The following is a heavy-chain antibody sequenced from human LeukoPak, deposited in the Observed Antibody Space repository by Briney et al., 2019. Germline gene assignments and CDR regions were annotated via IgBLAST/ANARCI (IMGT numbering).Heavy chain of an antibody. V-gene: IGHV3-30*04. CDR2: IAYDGNDK. CDR3: AISYCGGDCYLP. CDR1: GFTFSHYA. Sequence: PGGSLRLSCAASGFTFSHYAIHWARQAAGKGLEWVAVIAYDGNDKYYADSVKGRFTISRDNSKNTLYLQMNNLRAEDTAVYYCAISYCGGDCYLPWGQGTLVTVSS. J-gene: IGHJ5*02. D-gene: IGHD2-21*02.